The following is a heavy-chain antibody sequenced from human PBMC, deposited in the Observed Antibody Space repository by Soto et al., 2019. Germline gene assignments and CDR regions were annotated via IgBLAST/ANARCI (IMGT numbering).Heavy chain of an antibody. V-gene: IGHV4-30-2*01. Sequence: TLSLTCAVSGGSISSGGYSWSWIRQPPGKGLEWIGYIYHSGSTYYNPSLKSRVTISVDRSKNQFSLKLSSVTAADTAVYYCAKSSSARFDPWGQGTLVTVSS. CDR2: IYHSGST. D-gene: IGHD6-6*01. CDR3: AKSSSARFDP. J-gene: IGHJ5*02. CDR1: GGSISSGGYS.